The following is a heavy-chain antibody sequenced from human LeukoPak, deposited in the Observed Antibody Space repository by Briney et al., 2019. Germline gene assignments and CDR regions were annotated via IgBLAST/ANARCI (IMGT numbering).Heavy chain of an antibody. J-gene: IGHJ4*02. CDR2: ISSSGSTI. CDR1: GFTFSSYE. CDR3: ARDSIVNFDY. V-gene: IGHV3-48*03. Sequence: PGGSLRLSCAASGFTFSSYEMNWVRQAPGKGLEWVSYISSSGSTIYYADSVKGRFTISRDNAENSLYLQMNSLRAEDTAVYYCARDSIVNFDYWGQGTLVTVSP. D-gene: IGHD3-16*02.